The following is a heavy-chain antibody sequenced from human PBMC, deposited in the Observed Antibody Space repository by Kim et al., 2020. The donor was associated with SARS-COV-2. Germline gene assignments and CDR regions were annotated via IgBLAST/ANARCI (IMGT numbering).Heavy chain of an antibody. CDR3: AKGRYTYGYGMDV. D-gene: IGHD5-18*01. V-gene: IGHV3-23*01. Sequence: ADSVTGRFTIFRDNSKNTLYLKMNSLRAEDTAVDYCAKGRYTYGYGMDVWGQGTTVTVSS. J-gene: IGHJ6*02.